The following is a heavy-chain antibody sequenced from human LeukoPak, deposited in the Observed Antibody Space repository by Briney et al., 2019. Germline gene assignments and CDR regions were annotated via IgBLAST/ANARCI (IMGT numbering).Heavy chain of an antibody. CDR3: AREGVGATGFDY. D-gene: IGHD1-26*01. CDR1: GYTFTSYY. V-gene: IGHV1-46*01. J-gene: IGHJ4*02. Sequence: ASVKVSCKASGYTFTSYYMHWVRQAPGQGLEWMGIINPSGGSTSYAQKFQGRVTMTRDTSTSTVYMELRSLRSDDTAVYYCAREGVGATGFDYWGQGTLVTVSS. CDR2: INPSGGST.